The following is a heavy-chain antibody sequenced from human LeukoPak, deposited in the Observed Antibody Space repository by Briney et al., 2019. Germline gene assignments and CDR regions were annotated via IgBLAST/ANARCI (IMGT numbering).Heavy chain of an antibody. CDR3: AKPYTVTYPYNYFDP. J-gene: IGHJ5*02. Sequence: PGGSLRLSCAASGFTVSSNYMTWVRQAPGKGLEWGSVIYSGGNTYYADSGKGRFTISRDNSKTPLYLQMNSLRAEDTAVYYCAKPYTVTYPYNYFDPWGQGTLVTVSS. CDR1: GFTVSSNY. D-gene: IGHD4-17*01. CDR2: IYSGGNT. V-gene: IGHV3-53*05.